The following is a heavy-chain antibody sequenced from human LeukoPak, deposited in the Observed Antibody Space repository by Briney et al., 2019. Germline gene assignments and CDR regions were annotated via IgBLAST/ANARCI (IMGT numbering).Heavy chain of an antibody. CDR1: GFTFSSYA. J-gene: IGHJ3*02. CDR2: ISGSGGST. Sequence: GGSLRLSCAASGFTFSSYAMSWVRQAPGKGLEWVSAISGSGGSTYYADSVKGRFTISRDNSKNTLYLQMNSLRAEDTAVYYCAKDSVRGYCSSTSCRDAFDIWGQGTMVTVSS. D-gene: IGHD2-2*01. CDR3: AKDSVRGYCSSTSCRDAFDI. V-gene: IGHV3-23*01.